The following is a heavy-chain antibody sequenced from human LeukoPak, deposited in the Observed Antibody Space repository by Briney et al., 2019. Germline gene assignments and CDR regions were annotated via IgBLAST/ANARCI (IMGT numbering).Heavy chain of an antibody. CDR1: GGSISSSSYY. J-gene: IGHJ4*02. CDR2: IYYSGST. Sequence: PSETLSLTCSVSGGSISSSSYYWGWIRQPPGKGLEWIGSIYYSGSTYYNPSLKSRVTISVDTSKNQFSLKLSSVTAADTAVYYCARDLPDSGWYGYWGQGTLVTVSS. D-gene: IGHD6-19*01. CDR3: ARDLPDSGWYGY. V-gene: IGHV4-39*07.